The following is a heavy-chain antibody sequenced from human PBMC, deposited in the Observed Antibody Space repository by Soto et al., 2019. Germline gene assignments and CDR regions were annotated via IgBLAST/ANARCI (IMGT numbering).Heavy chain of an antibody. CDR1: GFTYSSHG. V-gene: IGHV3-23*01. Sequence: EAQLLESGGELIQPGGSLRLSCAASGFTYSSHGMSWVRQAPGKGLEWIAGLSRGGGSTYYADSVKGRFTISSDNSKNTLDLIMNSLRVDDTALYYCARDGQYRTDGCDIWGQGTMVTVSS. CDR3: ARDGQYRTDGCDI. CDR2: LSRGGGST. D-gene: IGHD5-12*01. J-gene: IGHJ3*02.